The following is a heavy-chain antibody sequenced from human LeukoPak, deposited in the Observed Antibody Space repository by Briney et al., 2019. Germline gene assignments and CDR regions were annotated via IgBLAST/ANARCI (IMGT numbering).Heavy chain of an antibody. CDR2: ISSSSSTI. CDR3: GRGYNRLASMVTGDAFDI. CDR1: GFTFSSYS. D-gene: IGHD5-18*01. V-gene: IGHV3-48*02. J-gene: IGHJ3*02. Sequence: PGGSLRLSCAVSGFTFSSYSMNWVRQAPGKGLEWVSYISSSSSTIYYADSVKGRFTISRDNAKNSLYLQMNSLGDEDTAVYYCGRGYNRLASMVTGDAFDIWGQGTMVTVSS.